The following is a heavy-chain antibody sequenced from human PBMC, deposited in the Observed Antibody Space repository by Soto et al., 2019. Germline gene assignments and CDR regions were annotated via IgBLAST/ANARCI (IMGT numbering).Heavy chain of an antibody. D-gene: IGHD4-17*01. CDR2: MNPNSGNT. Sequence: GASVKVSCKASGYMFTSYDINWVRQATGQGPEWLGWMNPNSGNTGYAQKFQGRGSMTRNPSISTAYMELSSLRSEDTAVYYCARDYDGNSGWFDPWGQGTLVTVSS. CDR3: ARDYDGNSGWFDP. J-gene: IGHJ5*02. CDR1: GYMFTSYD. V-gene: IGHV1-8*01.